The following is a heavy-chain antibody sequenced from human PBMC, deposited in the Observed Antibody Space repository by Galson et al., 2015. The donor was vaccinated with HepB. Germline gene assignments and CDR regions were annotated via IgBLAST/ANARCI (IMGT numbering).Heavy chain of an antibody. Sequence: SLRLSCAASGFTFSYYAMAWVRQAPGKGLEWISAITPSGDNTYSADSVKGRFTISRDNSKNTLFLQKTGLTADDTATYYCARSLGLVGPYFDYWGQGSPITVSS. CDR2: ITPSGDNT. CDR1: GFTFSYYA. D-gene: IGHD3/OR15-3a*01. V-gene: IGHV3-23*01. J-gene: IGHJ4*02. CDR3: ARSLGLVGPYFDY.